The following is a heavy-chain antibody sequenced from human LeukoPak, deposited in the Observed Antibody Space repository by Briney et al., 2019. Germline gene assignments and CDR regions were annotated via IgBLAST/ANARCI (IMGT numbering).Heavy chain of an antibody. D-gene: IGHD1-26*01. Sequence: PGGSLRLSCAASGFTVSNNYMSWVRQAPGKGLEWVSAISGSGSNTYYADSVKGRFTISRDNSKNTLYLQMNSLRAEDTAVYYCAKVRIVGATTGFDYWGQGTLVTVSS. CDR1: GFTVSNNY. J-gene: IGHJ4*02. CDR2: ISGSGSNT. V-gene: IGHV3-23*01. CDR3: AKVRIVGATTGFDY.